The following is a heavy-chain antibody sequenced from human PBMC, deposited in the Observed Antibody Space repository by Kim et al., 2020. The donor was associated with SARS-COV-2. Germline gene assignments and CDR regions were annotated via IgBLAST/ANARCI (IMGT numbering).Heavy chain of an antibody. CDR1: GYTFTSYD. CDR3: ARSNCQGVIILSCPPPHYYMDV. D-gene: IGHD3-10*01. J-gene: IGHJ6*03. V-gene: IGHV1-8*02. CDR2: INPNSGNT. Sequence: ASVKVSCKASGYTFTSYDIHWVRQATGQGLEWMGWINPNSGNTGYAQKFQGRVTMTRNTSISTAYMELSRLRSEDTAVYYCARSNCQGVIILSCPPPHYYMDVWGKGTTVTVSS.